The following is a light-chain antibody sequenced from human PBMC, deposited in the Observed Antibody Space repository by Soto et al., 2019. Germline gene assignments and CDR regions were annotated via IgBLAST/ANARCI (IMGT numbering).Light chain of an antibody. CDR3: QQYNSYSWT. J-gene: IGKJ5*01. V-gene: IGKV3-20*01. Sequence: EIVLTQSPGTLSLSPGERATLSCRASQSVSNNYLAWYQQKPGQAPRLLIYGASSRATGIPDRFSGSGSGTEFTLTISSLQPDDFATYYCQQYNSYSWTFGQGTRLEI. CDR2: GAS. CDR1: QSVSNNY.